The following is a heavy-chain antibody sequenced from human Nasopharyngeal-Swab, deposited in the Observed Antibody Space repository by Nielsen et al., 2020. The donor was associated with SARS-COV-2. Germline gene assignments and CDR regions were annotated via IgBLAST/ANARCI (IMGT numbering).Heavy chain of an antibody. CDR2: ISWNSGSI. J-gene: IGHJ4*02. V-gene: IGHV3-9*01. CDR3: ARGPGTAMATGDY. D-gene: IGHD5-18*01. Sequence: SLKISCAASGFTFDDYAMHWVRQAPGKGLEWVSGISWNSGSIGYADSVKGRFTISRDNAKNSLYLQMNSLRAEDTAVYYCARGPGTAMATGDYWGQGTLVTVSS. CDR1: GFTFDDYA.